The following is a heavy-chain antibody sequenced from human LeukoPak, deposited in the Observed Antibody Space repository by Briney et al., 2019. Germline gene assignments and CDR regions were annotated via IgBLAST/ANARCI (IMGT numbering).Heavy chain of an antibody. CDR2: INPSGGST. CDR1: GYTFTSYY. J-gene: IGHJ3*02. V-gene: IGHV1-46*01. CDR3: ASARTRIPLNYYGSGSYYYGDAFDI. Sequence: ASVKVSCKASGYTFTSYYMHWVRQAPGQGLEWMGIINPSGGSTSYAQKFQGRVTMTRDTSTSTVYMELSSLRSEDTAVYYCASARTRIPLNYYGSGSYYYGDAFDIWGQGTMVTVSS. D-gene: IGHD3-10*01.